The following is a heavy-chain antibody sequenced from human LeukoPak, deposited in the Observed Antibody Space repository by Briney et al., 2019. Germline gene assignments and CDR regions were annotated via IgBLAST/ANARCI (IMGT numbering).Heavy chain of an antibody. V-gene: IGHV4-39*01. CDR1: GGSIRSSSYY. Sequence: SETLSLTCTVSGGSIRSSSYYWGWIRQPPGKGLEWIGSIYYSGSSYYNPSLKSRVTISVDTSKNQFSLKLSSVTAADTAVYYCARHSLLNYYDSSGYPDYWGQGTLVTVSS. CDR3: ARHSLLNYYDSSGYPDY. CDR2: IYYSGSS. D-gene: IGHD3-22*01. J-gene: IGHJ4*02.